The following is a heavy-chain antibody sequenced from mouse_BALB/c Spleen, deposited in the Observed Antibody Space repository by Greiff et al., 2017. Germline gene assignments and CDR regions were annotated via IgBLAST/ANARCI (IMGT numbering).Heavy chain of an antibody. V-gene: IGHV1-9*01. Sequence: QVQLQQSGAELMKPGASVKISCKATGYTFSSYWIEWVKQRPGHGLEWIGEILPGSGSTNYNEKFKGKATFTADTSSNTAYMQLSSLTSEDSAVYYCASPSYGNYLYFDYWGQGTTLTVSS. J-gene: IGHJ2*01. D-gene: IGHD2-10*01. CDR3: ASPSYGNYLYFDY. CDR2: ILPGSGST. CDR1: GYTFSSYW.